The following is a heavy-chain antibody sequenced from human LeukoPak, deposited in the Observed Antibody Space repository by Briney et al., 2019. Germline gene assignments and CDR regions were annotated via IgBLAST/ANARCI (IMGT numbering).Heavy chain of an antibody. CDR3: ARDQGVLRSSEWLCFGMDV. V-gene: IGHV1-18*01. D-gene: IGHD3-3*01. CDR2: INPYNGDT. J-gene: IGHJ6*02. CDR1: GYSFSDYG. Sequence: XSVKVSCRASGYSFSDYGISWVRQAPGQGLEWMGWINPYNGDTNYPQKLQGRVTMTTDTSANTAYMNLRSLRPDDTAVYYCARDQGVLRSSEWLCFGMDVWGQGTTVSVSS.